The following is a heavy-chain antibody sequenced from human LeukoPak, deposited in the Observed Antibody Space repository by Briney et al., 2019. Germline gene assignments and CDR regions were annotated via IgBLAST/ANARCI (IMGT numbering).Heavy chain of an antibody. CDR3: ARGVYQLPPFDP. Sequence: GSSVTVSCKASGGTFSSYAISWVRQAPGQGLEWVGWISTDNGDTNYAQQLQGRVTMTTDTYTSTAYMELRSRISDDTAVYLCARGVYQLPPFDPWGQGTLGIVSS. V-gene: IGHV1-18*01. CDR2: ISTDNGDT. CDR1: GGTFSSYA. J-gene: IGHJ5*02. D-gene: IGHD2-2*01.